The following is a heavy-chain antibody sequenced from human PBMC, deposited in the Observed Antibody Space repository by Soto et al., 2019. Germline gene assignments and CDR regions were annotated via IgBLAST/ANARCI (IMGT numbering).Heavy chain of an antibody. Sequence: QVQLVQSGAEVKKPGSSVKVSCKASGGTFSSYAISWVRQAPGQGLEWMGGIIPIFGTANYAQKFQGRVTITADESTSTDYMELSSLRSEDTAVYYCARSWIMVRGVIILDPSNPYYGMDVWGQGTTVTVSS. CDR2: IIPIFGTA. CDR3: ARSWIMVRGVIILDPSNPYYGMDV. D-gene: IGHD3-10*01. V-gene: IGHV1-69*01. CDR1: GGTFSSYA. J-gene: IGHJ6*02.